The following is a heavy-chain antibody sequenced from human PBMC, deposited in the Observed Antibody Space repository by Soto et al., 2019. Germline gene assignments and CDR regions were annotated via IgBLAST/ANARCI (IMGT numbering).Heavy chain of an antibody. V-gene: IGHV1-58*01. CDR1: GFTFTSSA. D-gene: IGHD1-7*01. CDR2: IVVGSGNT. CDR3: AADPSSGTSEDIYYYYYGMDV. J-gene: IGHJ6*02. Sequence: SVKVSCKASGFTFTSSAVQWVRQARGQRLEWIGWIVVGSGNTNYAQKFQERVTITRDMSTSTAYMELSSLRSEDTAVYYCAADPSSGTSEDIYYYYYGMDVWGQGTTVTVSS.